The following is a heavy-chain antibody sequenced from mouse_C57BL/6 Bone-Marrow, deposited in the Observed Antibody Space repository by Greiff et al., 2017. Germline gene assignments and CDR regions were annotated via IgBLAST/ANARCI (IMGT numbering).Heavy chain of an antibody. CDR1: GFNIKDDY. J-gene: IGHJ1*03. V-gene: IGHV14-4*01. Sequence: EVQLQQSGAELVRPGASVKLSCTASGFNIKDDYMHWVKQRPEQGLEWIGWIDPENGDPEYASKFQGKATITADTSSNTAYLQLSSLTSEDTAVYYCTTYGSSHWYFDVWGTGTTVTVSS. CDR2: IDPENGDP. D-gene: IGHD1-1*01. CDR3: TTYGSSHWYFDV.